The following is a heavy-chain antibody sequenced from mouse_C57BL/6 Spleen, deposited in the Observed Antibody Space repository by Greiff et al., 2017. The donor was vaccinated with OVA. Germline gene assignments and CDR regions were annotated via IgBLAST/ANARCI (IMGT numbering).Heavy chain of an antibody. J-gene: IGHJ1*03. Sequence: QVQLQQSGAELARPGASVKLSCKASGYTFTSYGISWVKQRTGQGLEWIGEIYPRSGNTSYNEKFKGKATLTADKSSSTAYMELRSLTSEDSAVYFGAKGDYDYGRGYFDVWGTGTTVTVSS. V-gene: IGHV1-81*01. CDR3: AKGDYDYGRGYFDV. CDR1: GYTFTSYG. D-gene: IGHD2-4*01. CDR2: IYPRSGNT.